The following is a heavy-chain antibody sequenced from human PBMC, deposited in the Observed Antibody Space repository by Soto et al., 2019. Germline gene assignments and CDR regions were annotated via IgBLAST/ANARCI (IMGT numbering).Heavy chain of an antibody. J-gene: IGHJ4*02. Sequence: EVQLVESGGGLVKPGGSLRLSCAASGFTFSSYSMNWVRQAPGKGLEWVSSISSTSTYIYYADSVNGRFTISRDNAQNSLFLQMNSLGAEDTAVYYCAREGSLYSDSVSKCVDYWGQGTLVTVSS. CDR1: GFTFSSYS. CDR3: AREGSLYSDSVSKCVDY. V-gene: IGHV3-21*01. D-gene: IGHD4-17*01. CDR2: ISSTSTYI.